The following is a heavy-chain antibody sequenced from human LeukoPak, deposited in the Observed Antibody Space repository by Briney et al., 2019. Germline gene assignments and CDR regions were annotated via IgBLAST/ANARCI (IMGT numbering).Heavy chain of an antibody. V-gene: IGHV4-34*01. CDR3: ARGLGSSGWYWFDP. J-gene: IGHJ5*02. CDR1: GGSFSGYY. CDR2: INHSGST. D-gene: IGHD6-19*01. Sequence: PSETLSLTCAVYGGSFSGYYWSWIRQPPGKGLEWIGEINHSGSTNYNPSLKSRVTISVDTSKNQFSLKLSSVTAADTAVYYCARGLGSSGWYWFDPWGQGTLVTVSS.